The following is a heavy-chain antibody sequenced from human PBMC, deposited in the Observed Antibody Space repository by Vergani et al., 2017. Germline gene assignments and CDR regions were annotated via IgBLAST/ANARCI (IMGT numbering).Heavy chain of an antibody. Sequence: QVQLQQWGAGLLKPSETLSLTCAVYGGSFSGYYWSWIRQPPGKGLEWIGEINHSGSTNYNPSLKSRVTISVDTSTNQFSLKLSSVTAADTALYYWARRPGYSSSWYHYYYYMDVWGKGTTVTVSS. CDR2: INHSGST. D-gene: IGHD6-13*01. J-gene: IGHJ6*03. CDR1: GGSFSGYY. CDR3: ARRPGYSSSWYHYYYYMDV. V-gene: IGHV4-34*01.